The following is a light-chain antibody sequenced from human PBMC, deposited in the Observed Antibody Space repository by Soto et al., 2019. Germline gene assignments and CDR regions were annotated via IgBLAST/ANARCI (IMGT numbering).Light chain of an antibody. CDR1: ESVSNY. CDR2: DAG. Sequence: EIVLTQSPATLSFSPGETATLSCRASESVSNYLAWYQLKPGQAPRLVIFDAGSRATGMPARFSASGSGTDFTLTISGLEPEDFAVYSCQQRYNWPWTFGQGIRVDIK. V-gene: IGKV3-11*01. J-gene: IGKJ1*01. CDR3: QQRYNWPWT.